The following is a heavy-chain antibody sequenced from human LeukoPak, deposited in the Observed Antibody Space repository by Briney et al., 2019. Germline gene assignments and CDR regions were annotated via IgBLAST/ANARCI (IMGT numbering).Heavy chain of an antibody. CDR3: ASSMKGYYDFWSGYYWHY. D-gene: IGHD3-3*01. V-gene: IGHV4-4*07. CDR1: GGSISSYY. CDR2: IYTSGST. Sequence: SETLSLTCTVSGGSISSYYWSWIRQPAGKGLEWIGRIYTSGSTNYNPSLKSRVTMSVDTSKYQFSLKLSSVTAADTAVYYCASSMKGYYDFWSGYYWHYWGQGTLVTVSS. J-gene: IGHJ4*02.